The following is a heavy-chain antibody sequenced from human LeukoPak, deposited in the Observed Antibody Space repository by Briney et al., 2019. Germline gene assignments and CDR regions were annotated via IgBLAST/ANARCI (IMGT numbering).Heavy chain of an antibody. Sequence: GGSLRLSCAASGFTFSNYWMHWVRQAPGKGLVWVSRISTDGSSTSYADSVKGRFTISRDNAKNTLYLQMNSLRGDDTAVYYCTRDYIYASPWGQGTLVTVSS. CDR2: ISTDGSST. V-gene: IGHV3-74*01. D-gene: IGHD2-2*01. J-gene: IGHJ5*02. CDR3: TRDYIYASP. CDR1: GFTFSNYW.